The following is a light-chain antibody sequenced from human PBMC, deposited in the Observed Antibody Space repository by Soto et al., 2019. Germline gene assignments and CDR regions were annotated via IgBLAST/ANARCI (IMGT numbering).Light chain of an antibody. CDR1: SSDVGAYNY. J-gene: IGLJ1*01. V-gene: IGLV2-14*01. CDR2: EVN. CDR3: TSHTRSSTYV. Sequence: QSGLTQPASVSGSPGQSITISCTGTSSDVGAYNYVSWYQQHPVKAPKLIIYEVNNRPSGVSNRFSGSKSGNTASLTISGLQAEEEADYYCTSHTRSSTYVFGTGTKLTVL.